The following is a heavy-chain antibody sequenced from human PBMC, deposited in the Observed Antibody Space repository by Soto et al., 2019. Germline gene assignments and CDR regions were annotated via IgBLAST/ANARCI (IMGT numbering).Heavy chain of an antibody. CDR2: IYNSGST. CDR1: GGSIRSSNW. CDR3: AREVNYYDSSGYQTYFDY. Sequence: QVQLQESGPGLVKPSGTLSLTCAVSGGSIRSSNWWSWVRQPPVKGLEWIGEIYNSGSTYYNPSLKSRVTISVDTSKNQFSLKLSSVNAADTAVYYCAREVNYYDSSGYQTYFDYWGQGTLVTVSS. V-gene: IGHV4-4*02. J-gene: IGHJ4*02. D-gene: IGHD3-22*01.